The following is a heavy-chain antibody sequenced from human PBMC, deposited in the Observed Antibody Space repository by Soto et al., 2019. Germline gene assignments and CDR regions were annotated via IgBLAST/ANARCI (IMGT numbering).Heavy chain of an antibody. J-gene: IGHJ4*02. V-gene: IGHV1-3*01. D-gene: IGHD5-18*01. Sequence: QVQLVQSGAEVKKPGASVRISCEASGYSFSYHTIHWVRQAPGQRREWIGWIIAGTGNTKYSQKFQGRVTITRDTAASTVYIELSSLRSEDTAVYHCAREVTGGDSFGFWGQGTLVTVSS. CDR1: GYSFSYHT. CDR3: AREVTGGDSFGF. CDR2: IIAGTGNT.